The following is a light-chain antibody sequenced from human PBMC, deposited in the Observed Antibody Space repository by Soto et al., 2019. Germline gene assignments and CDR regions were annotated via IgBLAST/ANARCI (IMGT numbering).Light chain of an antibody. V-gene: IGKV4-1*01. CDR2: WAS. CDR3: QQYYSTPLT. CDR1: QTVLYSSNNKNY. Sequence: DIVMTQSPDSLAVSLGERATINCKSSQTVLYSSNNKNYLAWYQQKPGQPPKLLIYWASTRQSGVPERYSGSGSGTDFTLTISSLQAEDVAVYYCQQYYSTPLTFGGGTKVELK. J-gene: IGKJ4*01.